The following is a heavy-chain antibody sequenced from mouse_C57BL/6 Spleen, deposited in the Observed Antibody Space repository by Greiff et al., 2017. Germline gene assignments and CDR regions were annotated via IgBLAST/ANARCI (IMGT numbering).Heavy chain of an antibody. CDR1: GYTFTSYG. D-gene: IGHD2-4*01. V-gene: IGHV1-81*01. J-gene: IGHJ1*03. Sequence: QVQLKQSGAELARPGASVKLSCKASGYTFTSYGISWVKQRTGQGLEWIGEIYPRSGNTYYNEKFKGKATLTADKSSSTAYMELRSLTSEDSAVYFCARGDLGDYDGSYWYFDVWGTGTTVTVSS. CDR3: ARGDLGDYDGSYWYFDV. CDR2: IYPRSGNT.